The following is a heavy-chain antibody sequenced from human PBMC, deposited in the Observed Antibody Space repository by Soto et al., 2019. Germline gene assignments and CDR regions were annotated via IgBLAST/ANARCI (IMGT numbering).Heavy chain of an antibody. CDR2: ISGSGAST. CDR1: GLTFSSYA. CDR3: AKGRSYYYYYGVDV. V-gene: IGHV3-23*01. Sequence: GGSLRLSCAASGLTFSSYAMSWVRQAPGKGLEWVSAISGSGASTYYADSVKGRFTISRDNSKSTLYLQLNSLRAEDTALYYCAKGRSYYYYYGVDVWGQGTTVTVSS. J-gene: IGHJ6*02.